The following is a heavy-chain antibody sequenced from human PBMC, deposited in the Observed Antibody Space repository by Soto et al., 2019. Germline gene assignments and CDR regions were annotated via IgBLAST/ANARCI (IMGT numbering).Heavy chain of an antibody. CDR2: IYHGGST. V-gene: IGHV4-4*02. CDR1: GGSITSINW. J-gene: IGHJ5*02. CDR3: ATLELGAVS. D-gene: IGHD1-7*01. Sequence: QVQLQESGPGLVRPSETLSLTCAVSGGSITSINWWRWVRQSPAKGLEWIGEIYHGGSTKYVPSLESRITMSIDKSKNQFSLRLSSVNAADMAVYYCATLELGAVSWGPGILVTVSS.